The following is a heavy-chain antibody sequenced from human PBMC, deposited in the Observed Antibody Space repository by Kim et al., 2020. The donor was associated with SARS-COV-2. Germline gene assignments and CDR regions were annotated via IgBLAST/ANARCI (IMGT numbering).Heavy chain of an antibody. V-gene: IGHV3-48*03. CDR3: ARSGYSYGYPDY. CDR1: GFTFSSYE. J-gene: IGHJ4*02. Sequence: GGSLRLSCAASGFTFSSYEMNWVRQAPGKGLEWVSYISSSGSTIYYADSVKGRFTISRDNAKNSLYLQMNSLRAEDTAVYYCARSGYSYGYPDYWGQGTLVTVSS. D-gene: IGHD5-18*01. CDR2: ISSSGSTI.